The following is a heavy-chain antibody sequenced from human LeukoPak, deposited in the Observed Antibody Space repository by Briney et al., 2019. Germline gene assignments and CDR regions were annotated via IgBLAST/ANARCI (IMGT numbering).Heavy chain of an antibody. J-gene: IGHJ3*02. Sequence: SETLSLTCAVSDDSFSSHYWTWIRQPPGKGLEWIGYISYIGSTNYNPSLKSRVTISIDTSKNQFSPKLSSVTAADTAVYYCARDLVTVTKGFDIWGQGTMVSVSS. CDR1: DDSFSSHY. V-gene: IGHV4-59*11. CDR2: ISYIGST. D-gene: IGHD4-17*01. CDR3: ARDLVTVTKGFDI.